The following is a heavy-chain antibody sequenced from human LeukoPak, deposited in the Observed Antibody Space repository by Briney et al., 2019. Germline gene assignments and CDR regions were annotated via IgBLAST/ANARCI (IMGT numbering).Heavy chain of an antibody. Sequence: SETLSLTCTVSGDSIRSSSYYWGWIRQPPGKGLEWIGSIHYRGNTYYNPSLKSRVTISVDTSENRFSLKLSSVTAADTAAYYCARQPDPSYFDLWGRGTLVTVSS. CDR2: IHYRGNT. V-gene: IGHV4-39*01. CDR3: ARQPDPSYFDL. D-gene: IGHD2-2*01. J-gene: IGHJ2*01. CDR1: GDSIRSSSYY.